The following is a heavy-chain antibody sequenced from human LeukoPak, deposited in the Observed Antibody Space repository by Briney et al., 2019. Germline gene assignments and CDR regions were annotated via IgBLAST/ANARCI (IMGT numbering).Heavy chain of an antibody. J-gene: IGHJ4*02. CDR3: ARRITYYYGSGSYYTYYFDY. V-gene: IGHV4-34*01. CDR2: INHSGST. Sequence: IPSETLSLTCAVYGGSFSGYYWSWIRQPPGKGLEWIGEINHSGSTNYNPSLKSRVTISVDTSKNQFSLKLSSVTAADTAVYYCARRITYYYGSGSYYTYYFDYWGQGTLVTVSS. CDR1: GGSFSGYY. D-gene: IGHD3-10*01.